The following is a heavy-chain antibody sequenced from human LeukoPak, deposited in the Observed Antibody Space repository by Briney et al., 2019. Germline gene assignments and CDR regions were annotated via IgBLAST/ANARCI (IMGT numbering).Heavy chain of an antibody. CDR2: IQYDGSNQ. V-gene: IGHV3-30*02. Sequence: GGSLRLSCAASRFTFSTYGMHWVRQAPGKGLEWVAYIQYDGSNQQYADSVKGRFSISRDSSKNILYLQMNSLRAEDTAVYYCARDAQRTRFLEWLSIDYWGQGTLVTVSS. CDR3: ARDAQRTRFLEWLSIDY. J-gene: IGHJ4*02. CDR1: RFTFSTYG. D-gene: IGHD3-3*01.